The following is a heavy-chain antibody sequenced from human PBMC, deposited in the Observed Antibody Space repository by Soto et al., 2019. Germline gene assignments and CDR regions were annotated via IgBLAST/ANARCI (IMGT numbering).Heavy chain of an antibody. D-gene: IGHD2-15*01. CDR2: IIPILGIA. Sequence: ASGTVSSKASGLTFTSYTISWVRQAPGQGLEWMGRIIPILGIANDAQKFQGRVTITADKSTSTGYMEMSSLRSEDTGVYFCAKNPWYSYGPIAFDIWGQGTMVTVSS. CDR1: GLTFTSYT. V-gene: IGHV1-69*02. J-gene: IGHJ3*02. CDR3: AKNPWYSYGPIAFDI.